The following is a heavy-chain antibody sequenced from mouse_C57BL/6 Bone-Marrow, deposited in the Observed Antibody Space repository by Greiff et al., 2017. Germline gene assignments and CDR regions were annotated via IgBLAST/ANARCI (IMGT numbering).Heavy chain of an antibody. CDR1: GYAFSSYW. V-gene: IGHV1-80*01. J-gene: IGHJ2*01. D-gene: IGHD1-3*01. CDR2: IYPGDGDT. Sequence: QVQLQQSGAELVKPGASVKISCKASGYAFSSYWMNWVKQRPGKGLEWIGQIYPGDGDTNYNGKFKGKATLTADKSSSTAYMQLSSLTSEDSAVYFCARKSGGSRYFDYWGQGTTLTVSS. CDR3: ARKSGGSRYFDY.